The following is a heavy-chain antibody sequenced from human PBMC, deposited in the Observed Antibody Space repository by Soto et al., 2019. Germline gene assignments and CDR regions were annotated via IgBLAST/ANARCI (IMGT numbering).Heavy chain of an antibody. V-gene: IGHV1-18*01. Sequence: QVQLVQSGAEVKKPGASVKVSCKASGYTFTSYGISWVRQAPGQGLEWMGWISAYNGNTNYAQKLQGRVTMTTDTSTSPAYMELRSLRPDDTAVYYCARGRESSLGSIAAAGSVDYWGQGTLVTVSS. D-gene: IGHD6-13*01. CDR2: ISAYNGNT. J-gene: IGHJ4*02. CDR1: GYTFTSYG. CDR3: ARGRESSLGSIAAAGSVDY.